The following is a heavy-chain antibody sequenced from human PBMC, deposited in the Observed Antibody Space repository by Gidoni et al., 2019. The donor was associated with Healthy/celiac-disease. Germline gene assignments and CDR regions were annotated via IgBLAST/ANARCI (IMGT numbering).Heavy chain of an antibody. V-gene: IGHV1-69*06. CDR1: GGTCSSYA. Sequence: QVQLVQSGAEVKKPGSSVKVSCKASGGTCSSYATSRVRQAPGKGLEWMGGIIPIFGPANYAQKFHGRVTITADKSTSTAYMELSSLRSEDTAVYYCARDVPSPDYYDSSGYNPLGYWGQGTLVTVSS. D-gene: IGHD3-22*01. J-gene: IGHJ4*02. CDR3: ARDVPSPDYYDSSGYNPLGY. CDR2: IIPIFGPA.